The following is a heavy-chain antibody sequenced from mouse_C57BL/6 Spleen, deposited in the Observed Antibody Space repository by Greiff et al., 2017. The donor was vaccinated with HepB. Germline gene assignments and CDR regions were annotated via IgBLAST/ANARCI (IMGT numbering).Heavy chain of an antibody. D-gene: IGHD2-5*01. CDR1: GFTFSDYG. V-gene: IGHV5-17*01. J-gene: IGHJ1*03. Sequence: EVHLVESGGGLVKPGGSLKLSCAASGFTFSDYGMHWVRQAPEKGLEWVAYISSGSSTIYYADTVKGRFTISRDNAKNTLFLQMTSLRSEDTAMYYCARDSNHPYWYFDVWGTGTTVTVSS. CDR3: ARDSNHPYWYFDV. CDR2: ISSGSSTI.